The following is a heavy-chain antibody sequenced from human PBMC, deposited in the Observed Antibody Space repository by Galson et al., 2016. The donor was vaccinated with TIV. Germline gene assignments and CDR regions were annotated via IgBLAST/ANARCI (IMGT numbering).Heavy chain of an antibody. V-gene: IGHV2-26*01. D-gene: IGHD7-27*01. Sequence: PPLVKPTQTLMLTCTVSGFSLTSGRMGVSWIRQPPGKALEWLAHIFSRDEKSYTPSLRSRLTISKDTSRSQVVLTMTHMDPVDTGTYYCARIELTGADYWGQGILVTVSS. CDR1: GFSLTSGRMG. J-gene: IGHJ4*02. CDR2: IFSRDEK. CDR3: ARIELTGADY.